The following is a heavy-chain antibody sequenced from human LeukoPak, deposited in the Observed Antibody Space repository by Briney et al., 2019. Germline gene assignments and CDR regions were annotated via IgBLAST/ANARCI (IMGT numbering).Heavy chain of an antibody. V-gene: IGHV4-61*02. CDR3: AREEYYDFWSSYYY. D-gene: IGHD3-3*01. CDR2: IYTSGCT. CDR1: GGSISSGSYY. Sequence: SETLSLTCTVSGGSISSGSYYWSWIRQPAGKGLEWIGRIYTSGCTNYNPSLKSRVTISVDTSKNQFSLKLSSVTAADTAVYYCAREEYYDFWSSYYYWGQGTLVTVSS. J-gene: IGHJ4*02.